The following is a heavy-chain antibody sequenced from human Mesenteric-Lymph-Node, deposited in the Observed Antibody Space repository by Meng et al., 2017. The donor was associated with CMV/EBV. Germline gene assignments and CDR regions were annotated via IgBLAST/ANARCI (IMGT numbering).Heavy chain of an antibody. CDR1: GFIVRGSY. CDR2: IGGSGTYI. Sequence: GGSLRLSCVVSGFIVRGSYMSWVRQAPGKGLEWVSTIGGSGTYIWYSDSVKGRFTISRDNAKTSLYLQMNSLRAEDTAVYYCARHIDYGDRAFDIWGQGTMVTVSS. J-gene: IGHJ3*02. V-gene: IGHV3-21*01. D-gene: IGHD4-17*01. CDR3: ARHIDYGDRAFDI.